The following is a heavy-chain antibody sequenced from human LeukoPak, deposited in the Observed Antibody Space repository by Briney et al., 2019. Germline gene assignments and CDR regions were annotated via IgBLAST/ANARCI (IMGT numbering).Heavy chain of an antibody. CDR1: GGTFSSYA. V-gene: IGHV1-69*13. CDR3: ARDPGGDGYYFDY. D-gene: IGHD2-21*02. J-gene: IGHJ4*02. CDR2: IIPIFGTA. Sequence: ASVKVSCKASGGTFSSYAISWVRQAPGQGLEWMGGIIPIFGTADYAQKFQGRVTITADESTSTAYMELSSLRSEDMAVYYCARDPGGDGYYFDYWGQGTLVTVSS.